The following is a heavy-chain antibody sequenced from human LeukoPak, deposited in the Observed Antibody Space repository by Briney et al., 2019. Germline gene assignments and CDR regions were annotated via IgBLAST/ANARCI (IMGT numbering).Heavy chain of an antibody. CDR2: INQSGST. Sequence: SXXLFLTCAVYGGSFSSYYWSWIPQPPGKGLEWIGEINQSGSTNYNPSLKRRVTISVDTSRRKFSLKLSSVTAADTAVYYCARLAYSSSWYPEYYFDYWGQGTLVTVSS. CDR3: ARLAYSSSWYPEYYFDY. D-gene: IGHD6-13*01. J-gene: IGHJ4*02. CDR1: GGSFSSYY. V-gene: IGHV4-34*01.